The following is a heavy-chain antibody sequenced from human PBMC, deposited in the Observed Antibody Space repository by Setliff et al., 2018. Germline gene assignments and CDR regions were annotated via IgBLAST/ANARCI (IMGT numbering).Heavy chain of an antibody. Sequence: GGSLRLSCAASGFTFSSYEMNWVRQAPGKGLEWVSYISSSGSTIYYADSVKGRFIISRDNAKNSLYLQMTSLRTDDTAFYYCATARRGYQYGSGSLFDDWGQGTQVTVSS. J-gene: IGHJ4*02. CDR3: ATARRGYQYGSGSLFDD. CDR2: ISSSGSTI. CDR1: GFTFSSYE. D-gene: IGHD3-10*01. V-gene: IGHV3-48*03.